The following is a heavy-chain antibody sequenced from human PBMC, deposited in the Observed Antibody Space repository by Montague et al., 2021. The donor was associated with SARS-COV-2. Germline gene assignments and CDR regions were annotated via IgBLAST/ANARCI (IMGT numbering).Heavy chain of an antibody. D-gene: IGHD6-19*01. Sequence: SETLSLTCTVSGGSISSSSYYWAWIRQPPGKGLEWIGSIYYRGSTYYNPSLKSQVFISVDTSKNQLSLTLTSVTAADTAVYYCATQEDPSGWIPGPFDFWGQGTLLSVSS. J-gene: IGHJ4*02. V-gene: IGHV4-39*01. CDR1: GGSISSSSYY. CDR2: IYYRGST. CDR3: ATQEDPSGWIPGPFDF.